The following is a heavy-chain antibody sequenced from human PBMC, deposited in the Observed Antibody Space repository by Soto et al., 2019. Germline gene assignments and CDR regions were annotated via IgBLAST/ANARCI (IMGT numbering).Heavy chain of an antibody. J-gene: IGHJ6*02. V-gene: IGHV4-61*01. CDR1: GGSVSSGSYY. Sequence: SETLSLPCTVSGGSVSSGSYYWSWIRQPPGKGLEWIGYIYYSGSTNYNPSLKGRVTISVDTSKNQFSLKLSSVTAADTAVYYCARERYFDWWYGMDVWGQGTTVTVSS. CDR2: IYYSGST. CDR3: ARERYFDWWYGMDV. D-gene: IGHD3-9*01.